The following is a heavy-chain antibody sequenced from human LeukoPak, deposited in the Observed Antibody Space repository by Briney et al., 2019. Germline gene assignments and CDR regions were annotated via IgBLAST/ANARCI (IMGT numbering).Heavy chain of an antibody. CDR2: IYTSGST. CDR1: GGSISSGSYY. Sequence: SQTLSLTCTVSGGSISSGSYYWSWIRQPAGKGLEWIGRIYTSGSTNYNPSLKSRVTISVDTSKNQFSLKLSSVTAADTAVYYCARSRLAYCGGDCTMVYYYYYMDVWGKGTTVTVSS. J-gene: IGHJ6*03. CDR3: ARSRLAYCGGDCTMVYYYYYMDV. D-gene: IGHD2-21*01. V-gene: IGHV4-61*02.